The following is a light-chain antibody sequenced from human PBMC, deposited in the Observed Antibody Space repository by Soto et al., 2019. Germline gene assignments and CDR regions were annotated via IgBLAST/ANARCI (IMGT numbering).Light chain of an antibody. V-gene: IGKV1-5*03. J-gene: IGKJ1*01. CDR1: QSISSY. CDR3: QQSNNYPWT. Sequence: IQMTQSPSTLSASVGDRVTITCRASQSISSYLAWYQQKPGKAPKLLIYEASNLESGVPSRFCGSGSGTEFTLTSSILQPDDFATYYCQQSNNYPWTFGQGTKVDIK. CDR2: EAS.